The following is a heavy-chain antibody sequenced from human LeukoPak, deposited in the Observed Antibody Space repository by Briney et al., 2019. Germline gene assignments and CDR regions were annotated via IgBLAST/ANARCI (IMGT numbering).Heavy chain of an antibody. V-gene: IGHV4-39*01. CDR3: ARLGVTFDI. CDR1: GGSISSSSYY. D-gene: IGHD3-3*01. Sequence: SETLSLTCTVSGGSISSSSYYWGWIRQPPGKGLEWIGSIYYSGSSYYNPSLKGRVTISVDTSKNLFSLKLSSVTAADTAMYYCARLGVTFDIWGQGTMVTVSS. J-gene: IGHJ3*02. CDR2: IYYSGSS.